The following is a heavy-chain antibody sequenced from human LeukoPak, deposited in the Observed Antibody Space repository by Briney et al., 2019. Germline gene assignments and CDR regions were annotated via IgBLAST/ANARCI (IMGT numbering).Heavy chain of an antibody. CDR1: GGSISGSVYY. CDR2: AYYSGST. D-gene: IGHD3-22*01. J-gene: IGHJ4*02. V-gene: IGHV4-39*02. CDR3: ARESGSRYYDSSGYKLPDY. Sequence: PSETLSLTCTVSGGSISGSVYYWGWIRQPPGKGLEWIGSAYYSGSTYYNPSPESRVTISVDTSKNQFSLKLSSVTAADTAVYYCARESGSRYYDSSGYKLPDYWGQGTLVTVSS.